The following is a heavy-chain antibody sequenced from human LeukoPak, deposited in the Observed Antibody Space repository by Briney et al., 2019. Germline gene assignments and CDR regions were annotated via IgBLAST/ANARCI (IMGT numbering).Heavy chain of an antibody. J-gene: IGHJ3*02. CDR2: IYYSGSP. CDR3: ARHGGSGRGRSAAFDI. V-gene: IGHV4-59*08. Sequence: SETLSLTCTVSGGSISSYYWSWIREPPGEGLEWIGYIYYSGSPNHNPSLKSRVTISVDTSKNQFSLKLSSVTAADTAVYYCARHGGSGRGRSAAFDIWGQGTMVTVSS. D-gene: IGHD3-10*01. CDR1: GGSISSYY.